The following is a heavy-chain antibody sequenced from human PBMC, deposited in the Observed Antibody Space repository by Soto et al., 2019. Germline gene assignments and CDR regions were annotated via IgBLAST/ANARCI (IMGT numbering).Heavy chain of an antibody. J-gene: IGHJ6*02. Sequence: QVTLKASGPVLVKPTEPLTLTCTVSGFSLSNGRMGVSWIRQPPGKALEWLAHIFSNDEKSYSTSLKSRLTISKDNSKSQVVLTMTNMHPVDTAPYYCARENVVMVYDLESYFYGLDVWGQGTTVTVSS. CDR2: IFSNDEK. V-gene: IGHV2-26*01. CDR1: GFSLSNGRMG. CDR3: ARENVVMVYDLESYFYGLDV. D-gene: IGHD2-8*01.